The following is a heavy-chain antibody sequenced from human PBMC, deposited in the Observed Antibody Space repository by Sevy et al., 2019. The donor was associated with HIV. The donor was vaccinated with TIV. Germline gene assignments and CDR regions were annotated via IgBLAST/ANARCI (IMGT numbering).Heavy chain of an antibody. Sequence: GGSLRLSCTASGFTFGDYNINWLRQAPGKGLEWVGFIRTKTYGGTTEYATSVKGRFTISRDDSKSIAYLRMNSLKTDVTAVYYCSRAITHITLNRVVTPYYFDYWGQGTLVTVSS. CDR2: IRTKTYGGTT. J-gene: IGHJ4*02. CDR3: SRAITHITLNRVVTPYYFDY. V-gene: IGHV3-49*03. D-gene: IGHD2-15*01. CDR1: GFTFGDYN.